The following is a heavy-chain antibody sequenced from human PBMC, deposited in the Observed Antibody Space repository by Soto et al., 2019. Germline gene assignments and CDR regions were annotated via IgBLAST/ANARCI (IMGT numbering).Heavy chain of an antibody. V-gene: IGHV3-21*01. D-gene: IGHD3-16*01. CDR3: ARGVGRLRLGELAFDY. Sequence: EVQLVESGGGLVKPGGSLRLSCAASGFTFSSYSMNWVRQAPGKGLEWVSSISSSSSYIYYADSVKGRFTISRDNAKNSLYLQMNSLRAEDTAVYYCARGVGRLRLGELAFDYWGQGTLVTVSS. J-gene: IGHJ4*02. CDR1: GFTFSSYS. CDR2: ISSSSSYI.